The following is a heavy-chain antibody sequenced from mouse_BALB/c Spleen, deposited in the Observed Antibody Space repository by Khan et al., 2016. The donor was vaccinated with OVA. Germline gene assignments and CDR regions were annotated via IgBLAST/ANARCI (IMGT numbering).Heavy chain of an antibody. CDR1: GYTFTNYG. Sequence: QIQLVQSGPELKKPGETVKISCKASGYTFTNYGMNWVKQAPGKGLKWMGWINTYTGEPTYADDFKGRFAFSLETSARTAYLQINNLKTEDTATYFCARSNGNYWFAYWGQGTLVTVSA. CDR3: ARSNGNYWFAY. J-gene: IGHJ3*01. V-gene: IGHV9-3-1*01. D-gene: IGHD2-1*01. CDR2: INTYTGEP.